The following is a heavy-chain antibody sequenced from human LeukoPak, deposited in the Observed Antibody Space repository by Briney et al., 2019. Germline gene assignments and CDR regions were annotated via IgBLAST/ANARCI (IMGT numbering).Heavy chain of an antibody. J-gene: IGHJ4*02. CDR1: GFTFSNYA. CDR3: AREGSYYFDY. CDR2: ISNTGGVT. V-gene: IGHV3-23*01. Sequence: GGSLRLSCIASGFTFSNYAMTWVRQAPGKGLEWVSFISNTGGVTQYGDSVKGRFTISRDSSKNTLYLQMSGLRADDTAVYYCAREGSYYFDYWGQGTLVTVSS. D-gene: IGHD3-10*01.